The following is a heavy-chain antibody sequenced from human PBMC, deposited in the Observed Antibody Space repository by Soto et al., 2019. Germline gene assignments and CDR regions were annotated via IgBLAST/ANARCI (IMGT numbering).Heavy chain of an antibody. CDR2: IKSKTDGGRT. Sequence: TQGKGLEWVGRIKSKTDGGRTDYGAPVKGRFTISRDDSKNTLYLQMNSLKTDDTVVFFCTTDPVTMIVVVSSPCWGPGTLVTVSS. J-gene: IGHJ4*01. D-gene: IGHD3-22*01. CDR3: TTDPVTMIVVVSSPC. V-gene: IGHV3-15*07.